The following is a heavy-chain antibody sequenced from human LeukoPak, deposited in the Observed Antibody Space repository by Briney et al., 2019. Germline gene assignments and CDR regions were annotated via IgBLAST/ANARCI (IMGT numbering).Heavy chain of an antibody. CDR1: GGSISSSSYY. CDR3: ARQKGSTMIVVVIPTSIDY. CDR2: IYYSGST. J-gene: IGHJ4*02. Sequence: PSETLSLTCTVSGGSISSSSYYWGWIRQPPGKGLEWIGSIYYSGSTYYNPSLKSRVTISVDTSKNQFSLKLSSVTAADTAVYYCARQKGSTMIVVVIPTSIDYWGRGTLVTVSS. V-gene: IGHV4-39*01. D-gene: IGHD3-22*01.